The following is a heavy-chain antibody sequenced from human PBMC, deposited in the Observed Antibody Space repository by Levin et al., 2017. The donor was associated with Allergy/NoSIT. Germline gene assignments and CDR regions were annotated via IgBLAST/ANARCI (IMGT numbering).Heavy chain of an antibody. Sequence: SGGSLRLSCAASGFTFSNAWMGWVRQAPGKGLEWVGRIKSKSDGGTTDYAAPVKGRFTVSRDDSKDTLYLQINSLKTEDTAVYYCAPYNLGAFDIWGQGTKVTVSS. V-gene: IGHV3-15*01. CDR1: GFTFSNAW. D-gene: IGHD1-1*01. CDR2: IKSKSDGGTT. J-gene: IGHJ3*02. CDR3: APYNLGAFDI.